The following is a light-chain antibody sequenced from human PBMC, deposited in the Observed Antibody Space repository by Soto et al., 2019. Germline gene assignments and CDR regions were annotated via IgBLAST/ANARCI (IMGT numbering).Light chain of an antibody. CDR3: QSADSSGTYS. V-gene: IGLV3-25*02. J-gene: IGLJ1*01. CDR2: KNS. CDR1: TLPKQY. Sequence: SYALTQPPSGSVSPGQTARITCSGDTLPKQYPYWYQQKPGQAPVLIINKNSERPSGIPERFSGSSSGTTVTLTISGVQAEDEADYHCQSADSSGTYSFGTGTKV.